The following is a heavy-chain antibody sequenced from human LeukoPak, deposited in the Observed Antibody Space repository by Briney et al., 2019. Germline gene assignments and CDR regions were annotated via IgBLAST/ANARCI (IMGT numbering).Heavy chain of an antibody. J-gene: IGHJ3*02. CDR3: AKDRGLYDILTGYDDAFDI. D-gene: IGHD3-9*01. CDR1: GFTFSSYA. Sequence: GGSLRLSCAASGFTFSSYAMHWVRQAPGKGLEWVAVISYDGSNKYYADSVKGRFTTSRDNSKNTLYLQMNSLRAEDTAIYYCAKDRGLYDILTGYDDAFDIWGQGTMVTVSS. V-gene: IGHV3-30-3*01. CDR2: ISYDGSNK.